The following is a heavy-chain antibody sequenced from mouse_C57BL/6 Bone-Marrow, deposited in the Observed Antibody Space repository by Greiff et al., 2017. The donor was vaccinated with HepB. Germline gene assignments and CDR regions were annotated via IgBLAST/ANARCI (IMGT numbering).Heavy chain of an antibody. CDR1: GYAFSSYW. J-gene: IGHJ4*01. CDR3: ARSDYGSSYYAMDY. D-gene: IGHD1-1*01. Sequence: VKLQQSGAELVKPGASVKISCKASGYAFSSYWMNWVKQRPGKGLEWIGQIYPGDGDTNYNGKFKGKATLTADKSSSTAYMQLSSLTSEDSAVYFCARSDYGSSYYAMDYWGQGTSVTVSS. CDR2: IYPGDGDT. V-gene: IGHV1-80*01.